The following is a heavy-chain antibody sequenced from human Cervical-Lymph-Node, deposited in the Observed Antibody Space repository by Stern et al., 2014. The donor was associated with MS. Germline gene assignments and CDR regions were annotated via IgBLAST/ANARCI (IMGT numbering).Heavy chain of an antibody. CDR3: ARRLGYSSGWYAFES. J-gene: IGHJ3*01. Sequence: QMQLVQSGAELKRPGSSVKVSCRASRGNFDSFVIIWVRQAPGQGLEWLGGIIPLFGTKHSAQKFQGRVTFTVDESTTTAFMELSSLGSEDTAVYYCARRLGYSSGWYAFESWGQGTRVTVSS. D-gene: IGHD6-19*01. CDR1: RGNFDSFV. V-gene: IGHV1-69*01. CDR2: IIPLFGTK.